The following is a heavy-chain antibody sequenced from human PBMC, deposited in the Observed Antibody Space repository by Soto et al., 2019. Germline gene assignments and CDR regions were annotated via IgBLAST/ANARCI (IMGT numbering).Heavy chain of an antibody. J-gene: IGHJ3*02. CDR1: GFTFSTYA. CDR3: ARDAASSYSSGWLPNSNDAFDI. V-gene: IGHV3-23*01. Sequence: PGGSLRLSCAASGFTFSTYAMSWVRQAPGKGLEWVSAISGSGGATYYADSVKGRFTISRDNSKNTLYLQMNSLRAEDTAVYYCARDAASSYSSGWLPNSNDAFDIWGQGTMVTVSS. CDR2: ISGSGGAT. D-gene: IGHD6-19*01.